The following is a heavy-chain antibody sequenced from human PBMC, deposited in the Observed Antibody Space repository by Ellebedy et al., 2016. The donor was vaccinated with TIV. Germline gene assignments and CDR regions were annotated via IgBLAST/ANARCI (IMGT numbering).Heavy chain of an antibody. D-gene: IGHD2-21*01. CDR3: ARHSGGHGFDI. Sequence: PGGSLRLSCAASGFSISSHRMHWVRQAAGKGLVWVSHISRVGSDTSYADSVKGRFIISRDNAENTLDLQMSSLRAEDTALYYCARHSGGHGFDIWGQGTMVTVSP. CDR1: GFSISSHR. V-gene: IGHV3-74*01. J-gene: IGHJ3*02. CDR2: ISRVGSDT.